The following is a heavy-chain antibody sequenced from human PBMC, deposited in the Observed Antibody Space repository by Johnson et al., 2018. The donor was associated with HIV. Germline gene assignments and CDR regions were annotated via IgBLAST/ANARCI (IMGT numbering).Heavy chain of an antibody. V-gene: IGHV3-30-3*01. D-gene: IGHD6-6*01. CDR1: GFTFSSYA. CDR3: ATSQSGAFDI. CDR2: ISYDGSNK. Sequence: QVQLVESGGGVVQPGRSLRLSCAASGFTFSSYAMHWVRQAPGKGLEWVAVISYDGSNKYYADSVKGRLTISRDNSKNTLYLQMNSLRAEDTAVYYCATSQSGAFDIWGQGTKVTVSS. J-gene: IGHJ3*02.